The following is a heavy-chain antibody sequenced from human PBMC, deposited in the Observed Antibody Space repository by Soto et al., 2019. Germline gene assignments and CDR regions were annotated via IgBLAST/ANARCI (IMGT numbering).Heavy chain of an antibody. CDR1: GFTFSSYA. CDR3: ARDIVLMVYAFDY. Sequence: GGSLRLSCAASGFTFSSYAMSWVRQAPGKGLEWVSAISGSGGSAYYADSVKGRFTISRDNSKNTLYLQMNSLRAEDTAVYYCARDIVLMVYAFDYWGQGTLVTV. D-gene: IGHD2-8*01. CDR2: ISGSGGSA. V-gene: IGHV3-23*01. J-gene: IGHJ4*02.